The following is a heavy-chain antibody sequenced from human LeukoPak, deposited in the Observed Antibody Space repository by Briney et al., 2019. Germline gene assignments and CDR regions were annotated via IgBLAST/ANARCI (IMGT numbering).Heavy chain of an antibody. D-gene: IGHD2-15*01. Sequence: GGSLRLSRVASGFTFSSYWMHWVRQAPGKGLEWVSRIDFETDTTTYAGSVKGRFTISRDNTKNTLYLQMDSLRDEDAAVYYCVRAGSGFDYWGQGTLGTVTS. J-gene: IGHJ4*02. CDR1: GFTFSSYW. CDR2: IDFETDTT. CDR3: VRAGSGFDY. V-gene: IGHV3-74*01.